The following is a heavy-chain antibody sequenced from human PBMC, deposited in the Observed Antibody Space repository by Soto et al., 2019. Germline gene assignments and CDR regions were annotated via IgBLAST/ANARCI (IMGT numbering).Heavy chain of an antibody. CDR2: ISYDGSNR. D-gene: IGHD6-6*01. V-gene: IGHV3-30*18. Sequence: PGGSLRLSCAASGFTFRSYGMHWVRQAPGKGLEWVAAISYDGSNRYHADSVKGRSTISRNNSENTLSLQMDSLRAEDTAVYYCAKESAQLAFEYWGQGTLVTVSS. J-gene: IGHJ4*02. CDR1: GFTFRSYG. CDR3: AKESAQLAFEY.